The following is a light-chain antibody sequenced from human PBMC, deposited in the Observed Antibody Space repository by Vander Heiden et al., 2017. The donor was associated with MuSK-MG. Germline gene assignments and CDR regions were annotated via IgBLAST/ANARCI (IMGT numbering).Light chain of an antibody. V-gene: IGLV2-11*01. J-gene: IGLJ1*01. CDR1: SSDVGGYNY. CDR2: DVT. CDR3: CSYAGSYTYV. Sequence: SARTPPRPRSGSPGRSGTISCTGTSSDVGGYNYVSCYQQHPGKAPKLMIYDVTKRPSGVPDRFSGSKSGNTASLTISGLQAEDEADYYCCSYAGSYTYVFGTGTKVTVL.